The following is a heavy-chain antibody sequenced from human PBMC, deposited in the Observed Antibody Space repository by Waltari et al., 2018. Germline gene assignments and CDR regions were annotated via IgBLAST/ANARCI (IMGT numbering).Heavy chain of an antibody. J-gene: IGHJ6*02. CDR3: ARDWRNLGMDV. CDR2: LEADGAKT. CDR1: GFPLGNFW. Sequence: EVQMVESGGGLVQPGGSLRLSCEASGFPLGNFWVYWIRQGPGKGLMYGSGLEADGAKTRSADSVRGRFTISRDNAKNAVYLQMTSLRAEDTALYYCARDWRNLGMDVWGQGTTVTVSS. V-gene: IGHV3-74*01. D-gene: IGHD3-3*01.